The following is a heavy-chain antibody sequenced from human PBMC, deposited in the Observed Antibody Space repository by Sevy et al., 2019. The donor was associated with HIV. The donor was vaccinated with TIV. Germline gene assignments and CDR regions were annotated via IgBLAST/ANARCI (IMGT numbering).Heavy chain of an antibody. CDR1: GDSISSGNHW. V-gene: IGHV4-61*02. CDR3: ARDGIRRDYYHGMDV. Sequence: LRLSCTVSGDSISSGNHWWIWIRQPAGKGLEWIGRVYSSGRTMYNSSLKSRVTMSVDTSKNQFSLMVSSLIAADTAIYYCARDGIRRDYYHGMDVWGQGTTVTVSS. CDR2: VYSSGRT. J-gene: IGHJ6*02. D-gene: IGHD3-10*01.